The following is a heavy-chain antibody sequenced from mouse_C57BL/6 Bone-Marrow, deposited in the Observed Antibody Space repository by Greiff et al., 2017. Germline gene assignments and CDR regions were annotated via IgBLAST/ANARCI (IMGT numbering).Heavy chain of an antibody. CDR2: IYPGDGDT. D-gene: IGHD1-1*01. CDR1: GYAFSSYW. V-gene: IGHV1-80*01. J-gene: IGHJ1*03. Sequence: VQLQQSGAELVKPGASVKISCKASGYAFSSYWMNWVKQRPGKGLEWIGQIYPGDGDTNYNGKFKGKATLTADKSSSTAYMQLSSLTSEDSAVYYCERREYGSSYVGYFDVWGTGTTVTVSS. CDR3: ERREYGSSYVGYFDV.